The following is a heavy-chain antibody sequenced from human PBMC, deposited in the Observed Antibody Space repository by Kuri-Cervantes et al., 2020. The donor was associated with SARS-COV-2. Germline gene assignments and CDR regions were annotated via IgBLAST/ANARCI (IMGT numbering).Heavy chain of an antibody. CDR1: GGSISSYY. CDR2: IYYSGST. V-gene: IGHV4-59*01. J-gene: IGHJ4*02. CDR3: ARDGGSSWDFDY. Sequence: GSLRVSCTVSGGSISSYYWSWIRQPPGKGLEWIGYIYYSGSTNYNPSLKSRVTISVDTSKNQFSLKLSSVTAADTAVYYCARDGGSSWDFDYWGQGTLVTVSS. D-gene: IGHD6-13*01.